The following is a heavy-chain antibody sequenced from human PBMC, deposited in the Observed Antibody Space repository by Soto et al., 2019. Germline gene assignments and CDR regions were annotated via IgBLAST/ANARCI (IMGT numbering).Heavy chain of an antibody. CDR3: ARSPYYDYVWGSYRTSLAFDY. Sequence: PGGSLRLSCAASGFTFSSYWMSWVRQAPGKGLEWVANTKQDGSEKYYVDSVKGRFTISRDNAKNSLYLQMNSLRAEDTAVYYCARSPYYDYVWGSYRTSLAFDYWGQGTLVTVSS. CDR2: TKQDGSEK. CDR1: GFTFSSYW. J-gene: IGHJ4*02. V-gene: IGHV3-7*01. D-gene: IGHD3-16*02.